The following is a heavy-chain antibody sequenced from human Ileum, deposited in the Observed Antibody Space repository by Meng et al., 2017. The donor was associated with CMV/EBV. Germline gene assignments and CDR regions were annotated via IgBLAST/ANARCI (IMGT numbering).Heavy chain of an antibody. CDR3: AHSSDYYDSSGELDY. CDR1: GFSLSASVVG. J-gene: IGHJ4*02. CDR2: IYWDDDK. D-gene: IGHD3-22*01. V-gene: IGHV2-5*02. Sequence: QVTLKRSGPTLVKPPQTLTLTCTFSGFSLSASVVGVGWIRQPPGKALEWLALIYWDDDKRYSPSLKSRLTITKDTSNNQVVLIMTNMDPVDTATYYCAHSSDYYDSSGELDYWGQGTLVTVSS.